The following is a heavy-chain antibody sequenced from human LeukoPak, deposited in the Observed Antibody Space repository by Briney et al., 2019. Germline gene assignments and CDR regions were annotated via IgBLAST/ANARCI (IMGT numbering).Heavy chain of an antibody. Sequence: GGSLRLSCAASGFSFDDYSMHWVRQGPGKSLEWVSVISWDGTRTYYADSVKGRFTVSRDNSKNSLFLQMNSLRAEDTAVYYCARDHARVRGVIDYWGQGTLVTVSS. CDR1: GFSFDDYS. V-gene: IGHV3-43*01. CDR3: ARDHARVRGVIDY. J-gene: IGHJ4*02. CDR2: ISWDGTRT. D-gene: IGHD3-10*01.